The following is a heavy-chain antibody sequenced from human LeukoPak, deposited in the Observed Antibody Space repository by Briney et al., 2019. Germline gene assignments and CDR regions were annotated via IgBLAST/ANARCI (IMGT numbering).Heavy chain of an antibody. Sequence: GGSLRLSCAASGFTFNNHAMHWVRQAPGKGLEWVAFIQYDGSNKYYADSVKGRFTISRDNSKNTLYLQMNSLRAEDTAVYYCARAYSSSWYYYYYYYMDVWGKGTTVTISS. CDR1: GFTFNNHA. CDR2: IQYDGSNK. J-gene: IGHJ6*03. CDR3: ARAYSSSWYYYYYYYMDV. D-gene: IGHD6-13*01. V-gene: IGHV3-30*02.